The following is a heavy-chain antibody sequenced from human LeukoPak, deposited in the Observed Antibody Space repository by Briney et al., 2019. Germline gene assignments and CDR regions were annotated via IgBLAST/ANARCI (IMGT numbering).Heavy chain of an antibody. D-gene: IGHD6-19*01. Sequence: GGSLRLSCSASGFTFSSYSMNWVRQAPGKGLEWVSSISSSSSYIYYADSVKGRFTISRDNAKNSLYLQMNSLRAEDTAVYYCARDRGSGWYYFDYWGQGTLVTVSS. CDR2: ISSSSSYI. CDR1: GFTFSSYS. CDR3: ARDRGSGWYYFDY. J-gene: IGHJ4*02. V-gene: IGHV3-21*01.